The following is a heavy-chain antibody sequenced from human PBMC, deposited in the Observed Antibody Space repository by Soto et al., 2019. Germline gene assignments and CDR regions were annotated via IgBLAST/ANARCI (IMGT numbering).Heavy chain of an antibody. D-gene: IGHD2-2*01. CDR2: IYYSGST. CDR1: GGSISSGDYY. CDR3: ARIYCSSTSCYDPYYFYY. Sequence: PSETLSLTCTVSGGSISSGDYYWTWIRQPPGKGLEWIGYIYYSGSTSYNPSLKSRVTISVDTSKNQFSLKLTSVTAADTAVYYCARIYCSSTSCYDPYYFYYWGQGTLVTVS. J-gene: IGHJ4*02. V-gene: IGHV4-30-4*01.